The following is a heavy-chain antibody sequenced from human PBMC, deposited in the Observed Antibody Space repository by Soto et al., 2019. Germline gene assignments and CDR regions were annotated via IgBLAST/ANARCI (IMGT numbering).Heavy chain of an antibody. J-gene: IGHJ3*02. CDR3: TRDPLIAVAAYDAFDI. D-gene: IGHD6-19*01. V-gene: IGHV3-33*01. CDR2: IWYDGSNK. CDR1: GFTFSSYG. Sequence: ESWGGVVQRGGSLRLSCAASGFTFSSYGMHWVRQAPGKGLEWVAVIWYDGSNKYYADSVKGRYTISRDDSKNTVYLQMNSLGAEDTAVYYCTRDPLIAVAAYDAFDIWGQGTSVTVSS.